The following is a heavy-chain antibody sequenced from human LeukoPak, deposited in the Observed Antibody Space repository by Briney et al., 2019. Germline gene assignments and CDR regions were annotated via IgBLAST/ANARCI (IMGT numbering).Heavy chain of an antibody. CDR3: ARIISRYGSGSYLDY. J-gene: IGHJ4*02. V-gene: IGHV2-70*11. CDR1: GFSLSTSGMC. Sequence: SGPALVKPTQTLTLTCTFSGFSLSTSGMCVSWIRQPPGKALEWLARIDWDDDKCYSTSLKTRLTISKDTSKNQVVLTMTNMDPVDTATYYCARIISRYGSGSYLDYWGQGTLVTVSS. D-gene: IGHD3-10*01. CDR2: IDWDDDK.